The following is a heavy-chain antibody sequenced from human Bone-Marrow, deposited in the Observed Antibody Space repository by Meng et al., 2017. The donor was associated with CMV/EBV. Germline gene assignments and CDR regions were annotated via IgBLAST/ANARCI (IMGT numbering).Heavy chain of an antibody. CDR3: ARDHDYGDAFHI. CDR1: GGSISSGDYY. Sequence: SETLSLTCTVSGGSISSGDYYWSWIRQPPGKGLEWIGYIYYSGSTYYNPSLKSRVTISVDTSKNQFSLKLNSVTAADTAMYYCARDHDYGDAFHIWGQGTMVTF. CDR2: IYYSGST. J-gene: IGHJ3*02. D-gene: IGHD4-17*01. V-gene: IGHV4-30-4*02.